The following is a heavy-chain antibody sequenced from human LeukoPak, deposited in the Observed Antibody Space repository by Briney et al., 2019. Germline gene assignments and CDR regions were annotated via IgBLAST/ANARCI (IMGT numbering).Heavy chain of an antibody. CDR3: ARDRANYDFWSTDAFDI. J-gene: IGHJ3*02. CDR1: GGSISSYY. V-gene: IGHV4-59*01. Sequence: SETLSLTCTVSGGSISSYYWSWIRQPPGKGLEWIGYIYYSGSTNYNPSLKSRVTISVDMSKNQFSLKLSSVTAADTAVYYCARDRANYDFWSTDAFDIWGQGTMVTVSS. D-gene: IGHD3-3*01. CDR2: IYYSGST.